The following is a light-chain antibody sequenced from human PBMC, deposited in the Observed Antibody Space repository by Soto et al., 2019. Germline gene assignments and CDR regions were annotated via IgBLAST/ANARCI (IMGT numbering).Light chain of an antibody. J-gene: IGLJ1*01. V-gene: IGLV1-40*01. Sequence: QSVLTQPPSVSGAPGQRVTISCTGSSSNIGAGYDVQWYQQLPGTTPKLLIYGNTNRPSGVPDRFSGSKSGTSASLAITGLQAEDEADYYCSSYTSTNTLVFGTGTKVTVL. CDR1: SSNIGAGYD. CDR2: GNT. CDR3: SSYTSTNTLV.